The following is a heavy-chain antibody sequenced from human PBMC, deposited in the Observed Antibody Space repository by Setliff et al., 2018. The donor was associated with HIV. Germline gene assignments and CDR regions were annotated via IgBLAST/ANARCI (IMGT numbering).Heavy chain of an antibody. CDR2: ISGSGGKK. V-gene: IGHV3-23*01. CDR1: GLTFSIHA. J-gene: IGHJ4*02. Sequence: PGGSLRLSCAAPGLTFSIHAMSWVRQAPGKGLEWVSAISGSGGKKYYADSVKGRFTISRDNSKNTLYLQINSLRAEDTAVYYCAKDARWNYVGFDYWGQGTLVTVSS. D-gene: IGHD1-7*01. CDR3: AKDARWNYVGFDY.